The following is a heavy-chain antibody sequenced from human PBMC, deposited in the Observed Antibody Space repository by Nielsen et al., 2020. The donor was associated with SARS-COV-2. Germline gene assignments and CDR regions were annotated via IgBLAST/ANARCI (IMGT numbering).Heavy chain of an antibody. J-gene: IGHJ6*03. V-gene: IGHV3-23*01. CDR2: ISGSGGST. Sequence: GESLKISCAASGFTFSSYAMSWVRQAPGKGPEWVSAISGSGGSTYYADSVKGRFTISRDNSKNTLYLQMNSLRAEDTAVYYCARGVSSYFYYYMDVWGKGTTVTVSS. CDR3: ARGVSSYFYYYMDV. CDR1: GFTFSSYA.